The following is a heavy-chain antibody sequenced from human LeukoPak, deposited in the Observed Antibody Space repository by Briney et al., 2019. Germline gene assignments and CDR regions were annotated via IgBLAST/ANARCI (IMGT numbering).Heavy chain of an antibody. Sequence: GGSLRLSCAASGFTFSSYWMHWVRQAPGKGLVWVSRINSDGSSTCYADSVKGRFTISRDNAKNTLYLQMNSLRAEDTAVYYCAREVVGIAAAGNAFDYWGQGTLVTVSS. D-gene: IGHD6-13*01. CDR3: AREVVGIAAAGNAFDY. CDR2: INSDGSST. V-gene: IGHV3-74*01. CDR1: GFTFSSYW. J-gene: IGHJ4*02.